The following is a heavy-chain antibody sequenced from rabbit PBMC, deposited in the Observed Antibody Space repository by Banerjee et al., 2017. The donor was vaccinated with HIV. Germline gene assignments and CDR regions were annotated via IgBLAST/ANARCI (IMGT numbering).Heavy chain of an antibody. J-gene: IGHJ3*01. D-gene: IGHD8-1*01. CDR3: ARDRDTGSVYYFDL. V-gene: IGHV1S40*01. CDR2: IYAGSSGST. CDR1: GFSFSSGYD. Sequence: QQLVESGGGLVKPGASLTLTCKASGFSFSSGYDMCWVRQAPGKGLEWIACIYAGSSGSTYYASWAKGRFTISKTSSTTVTLQMTSLTAADTATYFCARDRDTGSVYYFDLWGQGTLVTVS.